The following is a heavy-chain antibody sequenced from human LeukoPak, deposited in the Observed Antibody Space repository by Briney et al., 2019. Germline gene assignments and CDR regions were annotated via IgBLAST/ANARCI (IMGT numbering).Heavy chain of an antibody. V-gene: IGHV3-30*02. Sequence: GGPLRLSCAASGFTFSSYGMHWVRQAPGKGLEWVAFIRYDGSNKYYADSVKGRFTISRDNSKNTLYLQMNSLRAEDTAVYYCAKDESRRYYDSSGAFDYWGQGTLVTVSS. J-gene: IGHJ4*02. CDR3: AKDESRRYYDSSGAFDY. CDR2: IRYDGSNK. D-gene: IGHD3-22*01. CDR1: GFTFSSYG.